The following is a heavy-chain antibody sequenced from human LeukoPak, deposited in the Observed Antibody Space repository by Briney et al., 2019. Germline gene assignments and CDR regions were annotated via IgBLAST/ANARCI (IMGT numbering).Heavy chain of an antibody. CDR3: ARDSSSSWYGYFDY. J-gene: IGHJ4*02. Sequence: SETLSLTCTVSGGSISSYYWSWIRRPSGKGLEWIGYIYYSGSTNYNPSLKSRVTISVDTSKNQFSLKLSSVTAADTAVYYCARDSSSSWYGYFDYWGQGTLVTVSS. D-gene: IGHD6-13*01. V-gene: IGHV4-59*01. CDR1: GGSISSYY. CDR2: IYYSGST.